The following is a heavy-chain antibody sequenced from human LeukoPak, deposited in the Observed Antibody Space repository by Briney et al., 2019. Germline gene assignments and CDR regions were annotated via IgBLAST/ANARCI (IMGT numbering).Heavy chain of an antibody. CDR2: INHSGST. CDR1: GGSFSGYY. V-gene: IGHV4-34*01. J-gene: IGHJ4*02. Sequence: SETLSLTCAVYGGSFSGYYWSWIRQPPGKGLEWIGEINHSGSTNYNPSLKSRVTISVDTSKNQFSLKLSSVTAADTAVYYCASHDYGDYGYWGQGTLVTVSS. CDR3: ASHDYGDYGY. D-gene: IGHD4-17*01.